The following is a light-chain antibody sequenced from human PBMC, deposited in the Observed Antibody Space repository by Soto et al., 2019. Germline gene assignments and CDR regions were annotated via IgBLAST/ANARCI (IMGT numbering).Light chain of an antibody. CDR3: SSYTSCSTLYV. CDR2: ASS. CDR1: SSDVGSYNY. J-gene: IGLJ1*01. Sequence: QSALTQPASVSGSPGQSITISCTGTSSDVGSYNYVSWYQHHPGKAPRLMIYASSNRPSGVSHRFSGSRSGNTASLTISGLQAEDEADYYCSSYTSCSTLYVFGTGTKLTVL. V-gene: IGLV2-14*01.